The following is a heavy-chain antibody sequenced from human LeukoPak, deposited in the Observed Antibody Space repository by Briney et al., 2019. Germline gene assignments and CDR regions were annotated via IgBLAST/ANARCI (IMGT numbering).Heavy chain of an antibody. D-gene: IGHD3-10*01. J-gene: IGHJ4*02. V-gene: IGHV3-23*01. CDR1: GFTFSSYA. CDR2: ISGSGGST. Sequence: PGGSLRLSCAASGFTFSSYAMSWVRQAPGKGLEWVSAISGSGGSTYYADSVKGRFTISRDNSKNTLYLQMNSLRAEDTAVYYCARGSGSYYHFDYWGQGTLVTVSS. CDR3: ARGSGSYYHFDY.